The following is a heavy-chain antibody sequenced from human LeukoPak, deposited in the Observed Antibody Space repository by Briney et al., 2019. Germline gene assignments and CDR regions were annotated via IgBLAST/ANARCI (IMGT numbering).Heavy chain of an antibody. Sequence: GGSLRLSCAASGFTFSNFGMSWVRQAPGRGLEWVSVISGGGDTKYYAESVKGRFTISRDNSKNTLFLQMNSLSAEDTAVYYCAKTNGYYDYWGQGTLVAVSS. J-gene: IGHJ4*02. V-gene: IGHV3-23*01. CDR2: ISGGGDTK. CDR3: AKTNGYYDY. D-gene: IGHD3-22*01. CDR1: GFTFSNFG.